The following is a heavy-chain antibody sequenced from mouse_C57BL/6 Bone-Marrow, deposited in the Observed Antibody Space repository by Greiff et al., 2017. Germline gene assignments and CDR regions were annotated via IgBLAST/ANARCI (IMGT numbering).Heavy chain of an antibody. CDR2: ISAGGSYT. CDR1: GFTFSSYA. V-gene: IGHV5-4*01. Sequence: EVQLVESGGGLVKPGASLKLSCAASGFTFSSYAMSWVRQTPEKRLEWVATISAGGSYTYYPDNVKGRFTISRDNANNNLYLQLSHLKSEDTAMYYYARDLSQLRLRFFAYWGQGTLVTVSA. D-gene: IGHD3-2*02. CDR3: ARDLSQLRLRFFAY. J-gene: IGHJ3*01.